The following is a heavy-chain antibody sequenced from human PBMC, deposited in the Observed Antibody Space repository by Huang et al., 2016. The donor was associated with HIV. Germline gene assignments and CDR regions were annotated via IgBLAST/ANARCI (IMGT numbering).Heavy chain of an antibody. Sequence: QVQLVQSGAAVKKPGASVKVSCKASGYIFTNYGFSWVRQAPGRGLEGRGWISAYNGNTNYAQKGQGRVTMTTDTSTSTAYMELRSLRSDDTAVYYCAKDSGVAVAGTPFDYWGQGTLVTVSS. CDR3: AKDSGVAVAGTPFDY. D-gene: IGHD6-19*01. J-gene: IGHJ4*02. CDR1: GYIFTNYG. V-gene: IGHV1-18*04. CDR2: ISAYNGNT.